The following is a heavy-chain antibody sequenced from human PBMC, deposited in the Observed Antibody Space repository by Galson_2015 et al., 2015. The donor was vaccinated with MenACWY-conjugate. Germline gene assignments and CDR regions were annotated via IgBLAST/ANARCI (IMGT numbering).Heavy chain of an antibody. J-gene: IGHJ4*02. CDR3: ARGVNLASMAGY. CDR2: MYYSGSA. CDR1: GGSVNSYY. D-gene: IGHD3-3*02. Sequence: TLSLTCTVSGGSVNSYYWSWIRQHPGKGLEWIGYMYYSGSANYNPSLKSRVTISVDTSKNQFSLTMTSVTAADTAVYYCARGVNLASMAGYWGQGTLVTVSS. V-gene: IGHV4-59*02.